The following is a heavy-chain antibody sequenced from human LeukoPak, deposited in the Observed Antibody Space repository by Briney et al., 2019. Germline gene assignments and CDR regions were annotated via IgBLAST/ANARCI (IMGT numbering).Heavy chain of an antibody. D-gene: IGHD3-10*01. J-gene: IGHJ4*02. CDR3: ARGGFGELLAY. V-gene: IGHV3-66*01. CDR1: GFTVSSNY. CDR2: IYSGGST. Sequence: GGSLRLSCAASGFTVSSNYMSWVRQAPGKGLAWVSVIYSGGSTYYADSVKGRFTHSRDNSKNTLYLQMNSLRAEDTAVYYCARGGFGELLAYWGQGTLVTLCS.